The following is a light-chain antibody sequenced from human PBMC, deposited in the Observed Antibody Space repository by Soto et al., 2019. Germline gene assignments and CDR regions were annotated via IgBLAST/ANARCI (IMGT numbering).Light chain of an antibody. CDR2: GAS. V-gene: IGKV3-20*01. J-gene: IGKJ1*01. CDR3: QQYASSPRT. CDR1: QIVSSSY. Sequence: EIVLTQSPGTLSLSPGERATLSCRASQIVSSSYLAWYQQKPGQAPRLLIYGASDGASSRATGIPDRFSGSGSGTDFTLTISRLEHEDFAVYYCQQYASSPRTFGHGTKVEIK.